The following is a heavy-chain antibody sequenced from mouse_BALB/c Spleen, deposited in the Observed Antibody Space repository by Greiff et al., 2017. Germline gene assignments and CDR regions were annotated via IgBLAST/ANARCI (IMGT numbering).Heavy chain of an antibody. CDR2: INPSNGRT. J-gene: IGHJ2*01. CDR1: GYTFTSYW. V-gene: IGHV1S81*02. Sequence: VQLQQPGAELVKPGASVKLSCKASGYTFTSYWMHWVKQRPGQGLEWIGEINPSNGRTNYNEKFKSKATLTVDKSSSTAYMQLSSLTSEDSAVYYCARIRTTVADYFDYWGQGTTLTVSS. D-gene: IGHD1-1*01. CDR3: ARIRTTVADYFDY.